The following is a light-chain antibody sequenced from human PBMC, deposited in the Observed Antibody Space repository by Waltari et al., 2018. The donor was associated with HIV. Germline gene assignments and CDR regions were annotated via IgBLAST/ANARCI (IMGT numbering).Light chain of an antibody. CDR3: SSYGDSLRVL. Sequence: QSALTQPPSASGSLGQSVTISCTRSSSDIGAYDSVPWFQQHPRSAPKLLLYEVTRRPSTVSDRFSGSRSGSTAFLTVAGLQPDDEATYFCSSYGDSLRVLFGGGTNVTVL. J-gene: IGLJ3*02. CDR2: EVT. V-gene: IGLV2-8*01. CDR1: SSDIGAYDS.